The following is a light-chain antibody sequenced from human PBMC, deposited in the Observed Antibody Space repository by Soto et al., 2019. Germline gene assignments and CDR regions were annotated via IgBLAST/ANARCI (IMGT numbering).Light chain of an antibody. Sequence: EIVLTQSPGTLSVSPGERATLSCRASQSGFSTYLAWFQQKPGQAPRLLIFGASTRAAGVPDRFSGSGSATDFTLTISRLEPEDFAVYYCHQYGNSPWTLGQGTLVE. CDR1: QSGFSTY. V-gene: IGKV3-20*01. J-gene: IGKJ1*01. CDR2: GAS. CDR3: HQYGNSPWT.